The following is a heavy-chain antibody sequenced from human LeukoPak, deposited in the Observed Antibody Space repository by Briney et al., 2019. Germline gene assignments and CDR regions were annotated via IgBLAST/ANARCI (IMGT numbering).Heavy chain of an antibody. V-gene: IGHV3-48*04. Sequence: PGGSLRLSCAASGFTFSSYNMNWVRQAPGKGLEWVSYISSSSSTIYYADSVKGRFTISRDNAKNSLSLQVNSLRADDTAVYYCARVGSIAAAGSPDYWGQGTLVTVSS. D-gene: IGHD6-13*01. CDR2: ISSSSSTI. CDR3: ARVGSIAAAGSPDY. CDR1: GFTFSSYN. J-gene: IGHJ4*02.